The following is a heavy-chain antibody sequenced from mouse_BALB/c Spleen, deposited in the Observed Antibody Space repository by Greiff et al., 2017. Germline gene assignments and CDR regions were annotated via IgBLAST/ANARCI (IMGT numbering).Heavy chain of an antibody. J-gene: IGHJ3*01. V-gene: IGHV1-54*01. CDR1: GYAFTNYL. D-gene: IGHD1-1*01. CDR3: ARSYYGSSDWFAY. CDR2: INPGSGGT. Sequence: VQLQQSGAELVRPGTSVKVSCKASGYAFTNYLIEWVKQRPGQGLEWIGVINPGSGGTNYNQKFKGKATLTADKSSSTAYMQLSSLTSDDSAVYFCARSYYGSSDWFAYWGQGTLVTVSA.